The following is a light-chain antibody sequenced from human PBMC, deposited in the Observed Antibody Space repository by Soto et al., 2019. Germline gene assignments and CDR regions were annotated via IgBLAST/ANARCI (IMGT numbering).Light chain of an antibody. CDR2: EVN. J-gene: IGLJ1*01. CDR1: DSDVGSYKF. V-gene: IGLV2-23*02. Sequence: QSVLTQPASVSGSPGQSITVSCTGTDSDVGSYKFVSWYQQHPGKAPKVIIFEVNRRPSGVSDRFSGSRSGNTASLTISGLQAEDEAEYYCCSYAGSSNYVFGTRTKVSVL. CDR3: CSYAGSSNYV.